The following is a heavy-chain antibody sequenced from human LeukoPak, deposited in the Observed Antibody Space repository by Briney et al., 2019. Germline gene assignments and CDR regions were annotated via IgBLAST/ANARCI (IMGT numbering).Heavy chain of an antibody. CDR2: IYYSGST. D-gene: IGHD3-3*01. J-gene: IGHJ5*02. CDR1: GVSISSGGYY. V-gene: IGHV4-31*03. Sequence: SQTLSLTCTVSGVSISSGGYYWSWIRQHPGKGLEWIGYIYYSGSTYYNPSLKSRVTISVDTSKNQFSLKLSSVTAADTAVYYCARVFATIFSQYNWFDPWGQGTLVTVSS. CDR3: ARVFATIFSQYNWFDP.